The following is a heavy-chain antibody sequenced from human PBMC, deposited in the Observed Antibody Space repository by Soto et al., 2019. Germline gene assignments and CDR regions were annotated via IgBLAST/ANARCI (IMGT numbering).Heavy chain of an antibody. CDR3: ARGLYYYDSRGYWGY. D-gene: IGHD3-22*01. J-gene: IGHJ4*02. Sequence: EVQLVESGGGLVQPGGSLRLSCAASGFTFSSYSMNWVRQAPGKGLEWVSYISSSSSTIYYADSVKGRFTISRDNAKNSLYLQMNSLRDVDTAVYYCARGLYYYDSRGYWGYWGQGTLVTVSS. V-gene: IGHV3-48*02. CDR2: ISSSSSTI. CDR1: GFTFSSYS.